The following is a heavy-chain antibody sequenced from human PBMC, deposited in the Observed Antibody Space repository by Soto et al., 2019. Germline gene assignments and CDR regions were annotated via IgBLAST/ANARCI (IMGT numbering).Heavy chain of an antibody. Sequence: QVQLVESGGGVVQPGRSLRLSCAASGFTFSSYGMHWVRQAPGKGLEWVAVISYDGSNKYYADSGKGRFTISRDNSKNTLYLQMNSLRAEDPAVYYCAKAGSGSLWYFDLWGRGTLVTVSS. D-gene: IGHD6-19*01. CDR2: ISYDGSNK. CDR3: AKAGSGSLWYFDL. CDR1: GFTFSSYG. J-gene: IGHJ2*01. V-gene: IGHV3-30*18.